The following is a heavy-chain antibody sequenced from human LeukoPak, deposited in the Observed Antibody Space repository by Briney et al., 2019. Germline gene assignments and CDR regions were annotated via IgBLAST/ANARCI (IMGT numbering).Heavy chain of an antibody. D-gene: IGHD2-2*01. J-gene: IGHJ5*02. CDR3: ARQSSSTAWFDP. CDR1: GGSISSYY. Sequence: SETLSLTCTVSGGSISSYYWSWLRQPPGKGLEWLGYIYTSGSTNYNPSLKSRVTISVDTSKNQFSLKLSSVTAADTAVYYCARQSSSTAWFDPWGQGTLVTVSS. V-gene: IGHV4-4*09. CDR2: IYTSGST.